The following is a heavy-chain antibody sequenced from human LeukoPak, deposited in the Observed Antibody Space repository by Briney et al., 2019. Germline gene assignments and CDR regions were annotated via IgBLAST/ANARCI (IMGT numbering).Heavy chain of an antibody. D-gene: IGHD4-17*01. CDR3: ARDDDYERPPGWFDP. V-gene: IGHV1-2*02. CDR2: INPDSGGT. Sequence: ASVKVSCKASGYTFSAYYMHWLRQATGQGLEWMGWINPDSGGTNFAQKFRDRVTLTRDTSNSTAYMELSGLRSDDTAVYYCARDDDYERPPGWFDPWGQGTLVTVSS. CDR1: GYTFSAYY. J-gene: IGHJ5*02.